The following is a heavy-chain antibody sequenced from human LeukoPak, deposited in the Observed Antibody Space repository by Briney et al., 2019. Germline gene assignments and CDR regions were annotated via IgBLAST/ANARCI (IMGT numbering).Heavy chain of an antibody. CDR3: AREGRYCSGGSCSYRGYYYYGMDV. Sequence: PGGSLRLSCAASGFTFSSYAMHWVRQAPGKGPEWVAIISYDGRNKYYADSVKGRFTISRDDSKNTLYVQMNSLRAEDTAVYYCAREGRYCSGGSCSYRGYYYYGMDVWGKGTTVTVSS. CDR1: GFTFSSYA. D-gene: IGHD2-15*01. CDR2: ISYDGRNK. V-gene: IGHV3-30*04. J-gene: IGHJ6*04.